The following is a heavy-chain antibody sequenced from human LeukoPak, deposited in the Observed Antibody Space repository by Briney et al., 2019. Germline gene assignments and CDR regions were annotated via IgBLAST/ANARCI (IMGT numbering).Heavy chain of an antibody. CDR1: GFTVSTNY. CDR3: AKDAQRGFDYSNSLQN. CDR2: LYSGSST. Sequence: QPGGSLRLSCAASGFTVSTNYMNWVRQAPGKGLEWVSILYSGSSTYYADSVEGRFTISRDSSKNTLFLQMNSLRAEDTAVYYCAKDAQRGFDYSNSLQNWGQGILVTVSS. V-gene: IGHV3-53*01. D-gene: IGHD4-11*01. J-gene: IGHJ1*01.